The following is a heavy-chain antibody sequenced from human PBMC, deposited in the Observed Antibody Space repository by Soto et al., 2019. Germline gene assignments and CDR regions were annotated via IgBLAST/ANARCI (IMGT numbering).Heavy chain of an antibody. CDR2: INPNSGGT. D-gene: IGHD4-4*01. CDR1: GYIFTGFY. Sequence: VASVKVSCKTSGYIFTGFYMHWVRQAPGQGLEWMGWINPNSGGTNYPQKFRDRVTMTRDTSIGTAYMELSSLRSDDTAVYYCARDRVDYSSFHYGMDVWGQGTTVTVSS. CDR3: ARDRVDYSSFHYGMDV. V-gene: IGHV1-2*02. J-gene: IGHJ6*02.